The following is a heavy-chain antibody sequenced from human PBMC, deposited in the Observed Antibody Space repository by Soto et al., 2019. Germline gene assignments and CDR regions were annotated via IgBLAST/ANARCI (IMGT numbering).Heavy chain of an antibody. CDR2: IYYSGST. Sequence: QVQLQESGPGLVKPSETLSLTCTVSGGSISSYYWSWIRQPPGKGLEWIGYIYYSGSTNYNPSLKSRVTISVDTSKNQFSLKLSSVTAADTAVYYCAREPATVTTVVAFDIWGQGTMVTVSS. CDR1: GGSISSYY. D-gene: IGHD4-17*01. J-gene: IGHJ3*02. V-gene: IGHV4-59*01. CDR3: AREPATVTTVVAFDI.